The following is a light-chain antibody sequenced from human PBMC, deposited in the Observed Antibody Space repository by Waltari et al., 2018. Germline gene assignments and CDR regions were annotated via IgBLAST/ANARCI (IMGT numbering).Light chain of an antibody. CDR2: DAS. J-gene: IGKJ2*03. CDR1: QSVSSN. CDR3: QQYNDWYS. V-gene: IGKV3-15*01. Sequence: EKVMTQSPATLSVSPGEVVTLSCRASQSVSSNLAWYQHRPGQAPRLLIYDASTRAPCIPARFSGSWSGTEFTLTISGLQSEDCALYYCQQYNDWYSFGQGTKLEIK.